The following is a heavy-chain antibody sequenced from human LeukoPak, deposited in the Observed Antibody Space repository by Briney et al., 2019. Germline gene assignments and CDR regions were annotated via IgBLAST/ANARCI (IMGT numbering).Heavy chain of an antibody. V-gene: IGHV3-23*01. CDR3: AKGRVGATYYYYYYMDV. J-gene: IGHJ6*03. CDR2: ISGSGGGT. D-gene: IGHD1-26*01. Sequence: PGGSLRLSCAASGFTFSSYAMSWVRQAPGKGLEWVSAISGSGGGTYYADSAKGRFTISRDNAKNTLYLQMNSLRAEDTAVYYCAKGRVGATYYYYYYMDVWGKGTTVTVSS. CDR1: GFTFSSYA.